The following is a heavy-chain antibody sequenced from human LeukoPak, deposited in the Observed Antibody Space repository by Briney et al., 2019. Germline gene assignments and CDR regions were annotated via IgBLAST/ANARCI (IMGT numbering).Heavy chain of an antibody. CDR2: INPNSGGT. CDR3: GREWGGGWLPK. Sequence: ASVKVSCKASGYTFTGYYMHWVRQAPGQGLEWMGRINPNSGGTNYAQKFQGRVTMTRDTSISTAYMELSRLRSDDTAVYYSGREWGGGWLPKWGQGTLVTVSS. CDR1: GYTFTGYY. V-gene: IGHV1-2*06. J-gene: IGHJ4*02. D-gene: IGHD5-24*01.